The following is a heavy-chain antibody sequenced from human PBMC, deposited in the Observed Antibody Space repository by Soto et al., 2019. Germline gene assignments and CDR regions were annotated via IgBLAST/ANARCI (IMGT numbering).Heavy chain of an antibody. Sequence: SETLSLTCAVSGGSVSSGGYSWSWIRQPPGKGLEWIGYIYHSGSTYYNPSLKSRVTISVDRSKNQFSLKLSSVTAADTAVYYCAREDTAMANFDYWGQGTLVTVSS. V-gene: IGHV4-30-2*01. CDR1: GGSVSSGGYS. D-gene: IGHD5-18*01. CDR2: IYHSGST. CDR3: AREDTAMANFDY. J-gene: IGHJ4*02.